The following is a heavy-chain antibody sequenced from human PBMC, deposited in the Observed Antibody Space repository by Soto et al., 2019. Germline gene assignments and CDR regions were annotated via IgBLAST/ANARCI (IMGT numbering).Heavy chain of an antibody. J-gene: IGHJ2*01. Sequence: ASLKGSCKASGYTFTTYDISWVRQAPGQGLEWMGWISPYNGNTNYAQKFQDRVTMTTDTSTSTAYMEVRSLRSDDTAVYYCARILTTDWYLDLWGRGTLVTVSS. CDR2: ISPYNGNT. D-gene: IGHD4-17*01. CDR1: GYTFTTYD. CDR3: ARILTTDWYLDL. V-gene: IGHV1-18*01.